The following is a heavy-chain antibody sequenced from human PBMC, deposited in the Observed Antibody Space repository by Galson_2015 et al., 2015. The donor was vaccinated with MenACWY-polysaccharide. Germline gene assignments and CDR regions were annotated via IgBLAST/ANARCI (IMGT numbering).Heavy chain of an antibody. J-gene: IGHJ6*02. Sequence: SLRISCAASGFTFSSYNMNWVRQTPGKGLEWVSSISTTSHYFYYADSVKGRFTISRDNSKNTLYPQMNSLRAEDTAVYYCARGVAAAAYAMDVWGQGTTVTVSS. CDR3: ARGVAAAAYAMDV. CDR1: GFTFSSYN. D-gene: IGHD6-13*01. CDR2: ISTTSHYF. V-gene: IGHV3-21*04.